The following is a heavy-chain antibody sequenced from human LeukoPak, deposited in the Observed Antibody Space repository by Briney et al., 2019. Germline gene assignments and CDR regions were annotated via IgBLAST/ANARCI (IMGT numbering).Heavy chain of an antibody. CDR3: AKTNTSMVAPYYYGMDV. Sequence: GGSLRLSCAASGFTFSPYAMTWVRQAPVKGLEWVSGISGSVGSTYYADSVKGRFTISRDNSKKTLYLQMNSLRAEDTAVYYCAKTNTSMVAPYYYGMDVWGQGTTVTVSS. D-gene: IGHD5-18*01. CDR1: GFTFSPYA. J-gene: IGHJ6*02. V-gene: IGHV3-23*01. CDR2: ISGSVGST.